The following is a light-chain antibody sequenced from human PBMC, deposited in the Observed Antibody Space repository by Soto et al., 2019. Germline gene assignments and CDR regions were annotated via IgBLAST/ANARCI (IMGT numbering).Light chain of an antibody. CDR1: QSVSNFY. CDR2: GAS. J-gene: IGKJ2*01. Sequence: EVVLTQSPGTLSLSPGERATLSCRASQSVSNFYLAWYQQKPGQAPRLLMYGASNRATGIPDRFSGSGSGTDLTLTISRLETEDFAVYYCQHYSSAPYTFGQGTKLEIK. V-gene: IGKV3-20*01. CDR3: QHYSSAPYT.